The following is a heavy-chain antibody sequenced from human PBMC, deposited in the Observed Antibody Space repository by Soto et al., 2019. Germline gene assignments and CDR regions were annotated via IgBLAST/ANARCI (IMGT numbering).Heavy chain of an antibody. CDR1: GYTFTSYA. D-gene: IGHD3-22*01. CDR3: ARDLWCPLYYDSSGMGH. J-gene: IGHJ1*01. V-gene: IGHV1-3*05. Sequence: QIQLVQSGAEEKKPEASVKVSCKASGYTFTSYAMHWVRQAPGQRHEWMGWINAGNGNTKYSQKFQGRVTITRDTSASTAYMELSSLRSEDTAVYYCARDLWCPLYYDSSGMGHWGQGTLVTVSS. CDR2: INAGNGNT.